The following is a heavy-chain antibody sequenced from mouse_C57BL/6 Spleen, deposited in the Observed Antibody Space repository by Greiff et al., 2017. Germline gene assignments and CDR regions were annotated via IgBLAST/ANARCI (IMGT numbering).Heavy chain of an antibody. CDR1: GFNIKDYY. CDR2: IDPEDGDT. V-gene: IGHV14-2*01. Sequence: EVQLQESGAELVKPGASVKLSCTASGFNIKDYYMHWVKQRTEQGLEWIGRIDPEDGDTKYDPKFQGKATITADTSSSTAYLQLSSLTSEDTAVYYCAGTEGAWVAYGGQGTLVTVSA. J-gene: IGHJ3*01. CDR3: AGTEGAWVAY.